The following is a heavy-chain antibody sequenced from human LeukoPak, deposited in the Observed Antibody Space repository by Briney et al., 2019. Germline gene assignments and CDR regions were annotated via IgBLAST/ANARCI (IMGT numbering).Heavy chain of an antibody. CDR1: GGSISPYY. CDR3: ARMYTGYCSSTSCYNYFDY. CDR2: IYYSGST. Sequence: SETLSLTCTVSGGSISPYYSSWIRQPPGKGLEWIGSIYYSGSTYYNPSLKSRVTISVDTSKNQFSLKLSSVTAADTAVYYCARMYTGYCSSTSCYNYFDYWGQGTLVTVSS. D-gene: IGHD2-2*02. J-gene: IGHJ4*02. V-gene: IGHV4-39*01.